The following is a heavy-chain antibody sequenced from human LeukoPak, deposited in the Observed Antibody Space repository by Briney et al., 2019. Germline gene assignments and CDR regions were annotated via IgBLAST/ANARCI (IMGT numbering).Heavy chain of an antibody. D-gene: IGHD6-19*01. CDR3: ARDLYSSGWPQAFDI. J-gene: IGHJ3*02. Sequence: GASVKVSCKASGYTFTGYYIHWVRQAPGQGLEWMGWINPDRGGTKYAQTFQGRVTITADESTSTAYMELSSLRSEDTAVYYCARDLYSSGWPQAFDIWGQGTMVTVSS. CDR2: INPDRGGT. V-gene: IGHV1-2*02. CDR1: GYTFTGYY.